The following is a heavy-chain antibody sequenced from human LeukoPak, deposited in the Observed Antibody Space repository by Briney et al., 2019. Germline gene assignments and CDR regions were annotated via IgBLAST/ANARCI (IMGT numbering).Heavy chain of an antibody. J-gene: IGHJ4*02. Sequence: PGGSLRLSCSASGFTVSSNYMSWVRQAPGKGLEWVGFIRSKAYGGTTEYAASVKGRFTISRDDSKSIAYLQMNSLKTEDTAVYYCTRDGSSFRTYYFDYWGQGTLVTVSS. V-gene: IGHV3-49*04. CDR2: IRSKAYGGTT. CDR3: TRDGSSFRTYYFDY. D-gene: IGHD6-13*01. CDR1: GFTVSSNY.